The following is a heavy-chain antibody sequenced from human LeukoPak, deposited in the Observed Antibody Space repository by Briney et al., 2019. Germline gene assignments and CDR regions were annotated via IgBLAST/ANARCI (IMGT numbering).Heavy chain of an antibody. Sequence: PGGSLRLSCAASGFTFSSYGMHWVRQAPGRGLEWVAFIRYDGSNKYYADSVKGRFTISRDNSKNTLYLQMNSLRAEDTAVYYCAKDRRGCSSTSCSVFDYWGQGTLVTVSS. D-gene: IGHD2-2*01. J-gene: IGHJ4*02. CDR2: IRYDGSNK. CDR3: AKDRRGCSSTSCSVFDY. CDR1: GFTFSSYG. V-gene: IGHV3-30*02.